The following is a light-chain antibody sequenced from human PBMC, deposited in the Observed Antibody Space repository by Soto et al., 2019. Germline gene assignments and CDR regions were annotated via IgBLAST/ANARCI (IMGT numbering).Light chain of an antibody. J-gene: IGKJ1*01. CDR1: QSVNLN. CDR3: QQYGTSPRT. CDR2: ETS. Sequence: EIMMTQSPGTLSVSPGEGATLSCTASQSVNLNLAWYQQKPGQPPRLLIYETSSRATGIPDRFSGSGSQTDFTLTISRLEPEDFAVYYCQQYGTSPRTFGQGTKVEIK. V-gene: IGKV3-20*01.